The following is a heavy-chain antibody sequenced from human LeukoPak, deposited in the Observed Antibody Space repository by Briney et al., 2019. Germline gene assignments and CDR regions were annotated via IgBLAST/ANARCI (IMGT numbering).Heavy chain of an antibody. CDR2: IYYSGST. D-gene: IGHD3-10*01. Sequence: SETLSLTCTVSGGSIFNSQNYWAWIRQSPGKGLEWIGSIYYSGSTYYNPSLKSRVTISVDTSKNQFSLKLSSVTAADTAVYYCARGNGSGSYYNEPFGYWGQGTLVTVSS. V-gene: IGHV4-39*07. CDR1: GGSIFNSQNY. J-gene: IGHJ4*02. CDR3: ARGNGSGSYYNEPFGY.